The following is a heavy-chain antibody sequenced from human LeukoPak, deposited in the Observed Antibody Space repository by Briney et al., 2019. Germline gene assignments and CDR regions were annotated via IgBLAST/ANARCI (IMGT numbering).Heavy chain of an antibody. V-gene: IGHV3-23*01. J-gene: IGHJ4*02. Sequence: GGSLRLSCAASGFTFSSYAMSWVRQAPGKGLEWVSAISGSGGNTYYADSVKGRFTISRDNSKNTLYLQMNSLRAEDTAVYYCAKANRFEAKHGAFDYWGQGTLVTVSS. CDR1: GFTFSSYA. CDR2: ISGSGGNT. CDR3: AKANRFEAKHGAFDY. D-gene: IGHD3-3*01.